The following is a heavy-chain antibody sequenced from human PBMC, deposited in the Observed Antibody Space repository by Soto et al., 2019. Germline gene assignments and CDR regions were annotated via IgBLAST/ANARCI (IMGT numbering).Heavy chain of an antibody. Sequence: PPETLSLTCTVSGGSISSGGYYWSWIRQHPGKGLEWIGYIYYSGSTYYNPSLKSRVTISVDTSKNQFSLKLSSVTAADTAVYYCARATTVTFLIDYWGQGTLVTVSS. D-gene: IGHD4-4*01. CDR2: IYYSGST. CDR3: ARATTVTFLIDY. V-gene: IGHV4-31*03. J-gene: IGHJ4*02. CDR1: GGSISSGGYY.